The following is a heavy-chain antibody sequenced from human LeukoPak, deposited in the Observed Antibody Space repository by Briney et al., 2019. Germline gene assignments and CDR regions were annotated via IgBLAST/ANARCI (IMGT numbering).Heavy chain of an antibody. CDR1: GGSISSSNW. Sequence: SGTLSLTCAVSGGSISSSNWWSWVRQPPGKGLEWIGEISHSGSTNYNPSLKSRVTISVDTSKNQFSLKLSSVTAADTAVYYCARPKSRPGYNWFDPWGQGTLVTVSS. CDR3: ARPKSRPGYNWFDP. V-gene: IGHV4-4*02. J-gene: IGHJ5*02. CDR2: ISHSGST. D-gene: IGHD3-10*01.